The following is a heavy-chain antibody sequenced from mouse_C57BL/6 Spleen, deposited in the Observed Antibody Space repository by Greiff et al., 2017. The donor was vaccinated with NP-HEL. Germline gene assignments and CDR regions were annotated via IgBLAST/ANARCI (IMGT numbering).Heavy chain of an antibody. CDR1: GFTFSDYG. D-gene: IGHD1-1*01. J-gene: IGHJ4*01. Sequence: EVKVEESGGGLVKPGGSLKLSCAASGFTFSDYGMHWVRQAPEKGLEWVAYISSGSSTIYYADTVKGRFTISRDNAKNTLFLQMTSLRSEDTAMYYCAIITTVNYWGQGTSVTVSS. CDR2: ISSGSSTI. CDR3: AIITTVNY. V-gene: IGHV5-17*01.